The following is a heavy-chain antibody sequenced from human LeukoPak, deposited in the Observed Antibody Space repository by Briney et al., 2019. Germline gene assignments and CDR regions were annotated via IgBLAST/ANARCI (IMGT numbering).Heavy chain of an antibody. CDR1: EFSVGSNY. D-gene: IGHD2-15*01. V-gene: IGHV3-66*01. J-gene: IGHJ5*02. CDR3: ARIYEYCSGGSCST. Sequence: PGGSLRLSCAASEFSVGSNYMTWVRQASGKGLEWVSLIYSGGSTYYADSVKGRFTISRDNSKNTLYLQMNSLRAEDTAVYYCARIYEYCSGGSCSTWGQGTLVTVSS. CDR2: IYSGGST.